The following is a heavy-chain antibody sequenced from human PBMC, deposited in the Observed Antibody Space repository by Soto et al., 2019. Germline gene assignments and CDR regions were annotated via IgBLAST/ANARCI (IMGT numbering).Heavy chain of an antibody. CDR3: ARESTTIFGVVISGYYFDY. CDR2: ISSSGSTI. J-gene: IGHJ4*02. CDR1: GFTFSSSE. Sequence: GGSLRLSCAASGFTFSSSEVNWVRQAPGKGLEWVSYISSSGSTIYYADSVKGRFTISRDNAKNSLYLQMNSLRAEDTAVYYCARESTTIFGVVISGYYFDYWGQGTLVTVSS. D-gene: IGHD3-3*01. V-gene: IGHV3-48*03.